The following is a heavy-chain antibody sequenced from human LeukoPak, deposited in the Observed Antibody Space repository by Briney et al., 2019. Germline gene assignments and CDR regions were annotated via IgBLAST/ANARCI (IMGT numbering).Heavy chain of an antibody. V-gene: IGHV3-21*01. CDR3: ARDFWSLVVVTATSTYFDY. D-gene: IGHD2-21*02. CDR1: GFTFSTYE. J-gene: IGHJ4*02. Sequence: PGGSLRLSCAASGFTFSTYEMNWVRQAPGKGLEWVSSISSSSSYIYYADSVKGRFTISRDNAKNSLYLQMNSLRAKDTAVYYCARDFWSLVVVTATSTYFDYWGQGTLVTVSS. CDR2: ISSSSSYI.